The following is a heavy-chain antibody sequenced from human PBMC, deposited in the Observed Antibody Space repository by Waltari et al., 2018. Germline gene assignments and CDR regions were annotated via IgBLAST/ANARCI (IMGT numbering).Heavy chain of an antibody. CDR2: VSGNGGVT. V-gene: IGHV3-23*01. CDR1: GFTFRSYA. D-gene: IGHD2-8*01. CDR3: AKIAGYCSNDVCSKAMDV. Sequence: EAQLLESGGGLVQSGGSLTLSCTTSGFTFRSYAMNWIRQAPGKGLEWVSGVSGNGGVTKYADSVECRFSSSRDNSKNTLFLQMSGLKDEDTAIYYCAKIAGYCSNDVCSKAMDVWGQGTAVTVAS. J-gene: IGHJ6*02.